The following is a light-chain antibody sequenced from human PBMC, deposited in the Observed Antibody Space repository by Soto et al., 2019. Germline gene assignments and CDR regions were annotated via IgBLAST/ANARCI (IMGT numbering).Light chain of an antibody. J-gene: IGKJ1*01. CDR3: QQYHDWPPWT. Sequence: DIVMTQSPGTVSVSPGERVTLSCRASQSLGTNLAWYQQTPGQAPRLLIYDASTRATDIPDRFSGSGSGTEFTLTISSLKSEDFAVYYCQQYHDWPPWTFGQGTKVDIK. CDR1: QSLGTN. V-gene: IGKV3-15*01. CDR2: DAS.